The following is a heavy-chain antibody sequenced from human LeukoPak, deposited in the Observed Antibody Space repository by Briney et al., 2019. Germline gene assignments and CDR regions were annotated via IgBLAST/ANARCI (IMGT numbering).Heavy chain of an antibody. CDR3: ARQWADSSGYYTHDAFDI. CDR1: GGSISSYY. J-gene: IGHJ3*02. V-gene: IGHV4-59*01. CDR2: IYYSGST. D-gene: IGHD3-22*01. Sequence: PSETLSLTCTVSGGSISSYYWSWIRQPPGKGLEWIGYIYYSGSTNYNPSLKSRVTISVDTSKNQFALKLSSVTAADTAVYYCARQWADSSGYYTHDAFDIWGQGTMVTVSS.